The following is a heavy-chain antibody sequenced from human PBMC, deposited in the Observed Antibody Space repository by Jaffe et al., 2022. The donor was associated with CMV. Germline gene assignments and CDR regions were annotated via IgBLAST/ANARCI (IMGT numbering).Heavy chain of an antibody. CDR3: ASSNDSSLDAFDI. CDR2: SYPGDSDS. CDR1: GYTFTNCW. D-gene: IGHD3-22*01. V-gene: IGHV5-51*01. Sequence: EVQLVQSRAEVKKPGESLKISCKGSGYTFTNCWIGWVRQMPGKGLEWMGISYPGDSDSRYSPSFQGQVTISADKSTSTAYLQWSSLKASDTAMYYCASSNDSSLDAFDIWGQGTMVTVSS. J-gene: IGHJ3*02.